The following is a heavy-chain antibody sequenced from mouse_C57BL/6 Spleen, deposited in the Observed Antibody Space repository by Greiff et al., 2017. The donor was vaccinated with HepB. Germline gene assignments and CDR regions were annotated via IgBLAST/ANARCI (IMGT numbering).Heavy chain of an antibody. D-gene: IGHD4-1*01. V-gene: IGHV1-64*01. CDR2: IHPNSGST. CDR3: ARANWDFYYAMDY. CDR1: GYTFTSYW. Sequence: QVQLKQPGAELVKPGASVKLSCKASGYTFTSYWMHWVKQRPGQGLEWIGMIHPNSGSTNYNEKFKSKATLTVDKSSSTAYMQLSSLTSEDSAVYYCARANWDFYYAMDYWGQGTSVTVSS. J-gene: IGHJ4*01.